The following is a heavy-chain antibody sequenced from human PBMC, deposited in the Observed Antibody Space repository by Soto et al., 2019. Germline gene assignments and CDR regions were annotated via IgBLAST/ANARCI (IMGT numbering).Heavy chain of an antibody. V-gene: IGHV4-34*01. D-gene: IGHD6-13*01. CDR3: ARDNRVNIAAAGRYYYYYGMDV. J-gene: IGHJ6*02. CDR2: INHSGST. Sequence: SETLSLTCAVYGGSSSGYYWSWIRQPPGKGLEWIGEINHSGSTNYNPSLKSRVTISVDTSKNQFSLKLSSVTAADTAVYYCARDNRVNIAAAGRYYYYYGMDVWGQGTTVTVSS. CDR1: GGSSSGYY.